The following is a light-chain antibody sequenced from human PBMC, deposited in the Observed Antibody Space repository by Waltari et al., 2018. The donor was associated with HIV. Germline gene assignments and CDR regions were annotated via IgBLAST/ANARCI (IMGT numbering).Light chain of an antibody. J-gene: IGLJ2*01. CDR3: YSTDNSGTHIRV. CDR2: EDS. Sequence: SYELTQPPSVSVSPGQTARITCSGDALPKKFAYWYQQKSGQAPVLVIYEDSKRPSGIPQGFSGSSSGKMATLTISGAQVADEADYYCYSTDNSGTHIRVFGGGTKLTVL. CDR1: ALPKKF. V-gene: IGLV3-10*01.